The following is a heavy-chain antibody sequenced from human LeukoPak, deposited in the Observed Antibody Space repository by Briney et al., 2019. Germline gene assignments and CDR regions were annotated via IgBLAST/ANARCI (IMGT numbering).Heavy chain of an antibody. CDR2: IYYSGST. CDR1: GGFISSYY. J-gene: IGHJ4*02. V-gene: IGHV4-59*01. Sequence: SETLSLTCTVSGGFISSYYWSWIRQPPGKGLEWIGYIYYSGSTNYNPSLKSRVTISVDTSKNQFSLKLSSVTAADTAVYYCARGPPGARLFDYWGQGTLVTVSS. CDR3: ARGPPGARLFDY. D-gene: IGHD1-26*01.